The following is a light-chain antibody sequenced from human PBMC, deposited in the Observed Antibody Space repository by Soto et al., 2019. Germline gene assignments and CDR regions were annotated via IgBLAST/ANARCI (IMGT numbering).Light chain of an antibody. V-gene: IGLV2-14*01. J-gene: IGLJ1*01. Sequence: QSVLTQPASVSGSPGQSITISCTGTSSDVGGYNYVSRYQQHPGKAPKLMIYEVSNRPSGVCNRFSGSKSGNTAPLTISGLQAEDEADYYCSSYTSSSTLVFGTGTKLTVL. CDR3: SSYTSSSTLV. CDR1: SSDVGGYNY. CDR2: EVS.